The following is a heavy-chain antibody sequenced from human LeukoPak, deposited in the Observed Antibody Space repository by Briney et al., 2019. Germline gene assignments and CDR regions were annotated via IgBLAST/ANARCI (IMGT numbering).Heavy chain of an antibody. J-gene: IGHJ3*02. D-gene: IGHD6-19*01. Sequence: GESLKISCKGSGYDFASYWIGWVRQMPGKGLEWMGIIYPGDSDTRYSPSFQGQVTISADKSISTAYLQWSSLKASDTAMYYCARQGGSSGWYFAFDIWGQGTMVTVSS. V-gene: IGHV5-51*01. CDR3: ARQGGSSGWYFAFDI. CDR2: IYPGDSDT. CDR1: GYDFASYW.